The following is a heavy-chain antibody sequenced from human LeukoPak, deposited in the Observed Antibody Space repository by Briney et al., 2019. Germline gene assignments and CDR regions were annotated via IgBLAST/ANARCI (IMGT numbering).Heavy chain of an antibody. CDR1: GFTFSSYW. Sequence: GGSLGLSCAASGFTFSSYWMNWARQAPGKGLEWVASINHNGNVNYYVDSLKGRFTISRDNAKNSLYLQMDTLRAEDTAVYYCAGDCARTGDYHHFDYWGQGTLVTVSS. V-gene: IGHV3-7*01. J-gene: IGHJ4*02. CDR2: INHNGNVN. D-gene: IGHD7-27*01. CDR3: AGDCARTGDYHHFDY.